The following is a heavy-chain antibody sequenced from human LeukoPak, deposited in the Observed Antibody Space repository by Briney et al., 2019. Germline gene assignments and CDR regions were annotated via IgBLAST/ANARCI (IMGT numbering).Heavy chain of an antibody. J-gene: IGHJ4*02. CDR1: GFSLSDYG. CDR2: INHSGST. D-gene: IGHD2-2*01. Sequence: PGGSLRLSCSASGFSLSDYGMSWVRQPPGKGLEWIGEINHSGSTNYNPSLKSRVTISVDTSKDQFSLKLSSVTAADTAVYYCARGQRYCSSTSRYASPPFMDYWGQGTLVTVSS. V-gene: IGHV4-34*01. CDR3: ARGQRYCSSTSRYASPPFMDY.